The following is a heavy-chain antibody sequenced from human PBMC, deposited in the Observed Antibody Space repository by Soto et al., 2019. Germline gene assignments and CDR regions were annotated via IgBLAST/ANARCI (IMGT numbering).Heavy chain of an antibody. Sequence: ASVKVSCKASGYTFTSYDINWVRQATGQGLEWMGWMNPNSGNTSYARKFQGRVTMTRNTSISTAYMELSSLRSEDTAVYYCARVGVVPAAIYYYYMDVWGKGTTVTVSS. D-gene: IGHD2-2*01. CDR3: ARVGVVPAAIYYYYMDV. V-gene: IGHV1-8*01. J-gene: IGHJ6*03. CDR2: MNPNSGNT. CDR1: GYTFTSYD.